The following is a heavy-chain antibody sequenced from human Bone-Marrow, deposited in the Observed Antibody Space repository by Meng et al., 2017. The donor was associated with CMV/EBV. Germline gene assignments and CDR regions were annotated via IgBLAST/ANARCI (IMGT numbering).Heavy chain of an antibody. CDR3: AIGPKYYFDY. V-gene: IGHV4-59*01. J-gene: IGHJ4*02. CDR1: GGSISSYY. CDR2: IYYSGST. Sequence: SETLSLTCTVSGGSISSYYWSWIRQPPGKGLEWIGYIYYSGSTNYNPSLKSRVTISVDTSKNQFSPKLSSVTAADTAVYYCAIGPKYYFDYWGQGTLVTVSS.